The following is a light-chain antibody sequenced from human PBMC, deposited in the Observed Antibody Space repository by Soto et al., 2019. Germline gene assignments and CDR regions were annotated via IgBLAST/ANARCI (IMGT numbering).Light chain of an antibody. J-gene: IGKJ4*01. CDR1: QGISTS. CDR3: QQTNSFPLT. CDR2: AAS. V-gene: IGKV1D-12*01. Sequence: DIQMTQSPSSVSASVGDGVTITCRASQGISTSLGWYQQKPGKAPKLLIYAASSLQSGVPSRFSGTGSGTDFTLTISSLQPEDFATYYCQQTNSFPLTFCGGTKVEIK.